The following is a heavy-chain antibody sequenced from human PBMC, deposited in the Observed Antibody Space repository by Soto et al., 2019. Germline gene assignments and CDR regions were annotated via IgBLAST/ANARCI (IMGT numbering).Heavy chain of an antibody. V-gene: IGHV3-74*01. J-gene: IGHJ5*02. Sequence: EMQLVESGGGLVQPGGSLRLSCAASGFTFSSYWMHWVRQAPGKGLVWVSRMNTDGSDTYYADSVKGRFTISRDNARNTVYLQMNSLRVEETAVYYCAREGMGFSNWFDPRGQGTLVSVSS. CDR1: GFTFSSYW. CDR2: MNTDGSDT. D-gene: IGHD2-8*01. CDR3: AREGMGFSNWFDP.